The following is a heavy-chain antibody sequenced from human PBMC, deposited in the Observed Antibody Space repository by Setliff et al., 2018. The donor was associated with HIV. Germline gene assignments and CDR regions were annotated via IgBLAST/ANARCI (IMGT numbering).Heavy chain of an antibody. CDR2: MSFSANS. CDR1: GDSIKDYY. CDR3: ARGAGAFGAKLDS. V-gene: IGHV4-59*01. J-gene: IGHJ4*02. D-gene: IGHD3-10*01. Sequence: PSETLSLTCNVSGDSIKDYYWSWIRQPPGKGLEWLGYMSFSANSNYNPSLKNRITISIDTSKNQFSPRLKSVTAADAAIYYCARGAGAFGAKLDSWGQGSLVTVSS.